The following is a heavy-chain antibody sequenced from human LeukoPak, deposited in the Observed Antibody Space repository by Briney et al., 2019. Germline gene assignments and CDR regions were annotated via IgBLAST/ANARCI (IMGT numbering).Heavy chain of an antibody. D-gene: IGHD3-3*01. CDR3: AKALKAYYDFWSGYYTGGYVDY. CDR1: GFTFRSYA. Sequence: GGSLRVSCAASGFTFRSYAMTWVRQAPGKGLEWVSAISAGGESTWHADSVKGRFTISRDNSKNTLYLQMDSLRAEDTAVYYCAKALKAYYDFWSGYYTGGYVDYWGQGTLVTVSS. V-gene: IGHV3-23*01. CDR2: ISAGGEST. J-gene: IGHJ4*02.